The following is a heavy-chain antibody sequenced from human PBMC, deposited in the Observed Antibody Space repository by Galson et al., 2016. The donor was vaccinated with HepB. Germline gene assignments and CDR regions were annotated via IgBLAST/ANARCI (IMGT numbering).Heavy chain of an antibody. CDR3: ARDGYTYGNGLDV. J-gene: IGHJ6*02. Sequence: SCKASGGTFSSYAISWVRQAPGQGLEWMGRIIPVLDASKYPQKFQGRVTITADESTSTAYMDLNSLTFDDTAVYYCARDGYTYGNGLDVWGQGTTVIVSS. CDR1: GGTFSSYA. CDR2: IIPVLDAS. V-gene: IGHV1-69*01. D-gene: IGHD5-18*01.